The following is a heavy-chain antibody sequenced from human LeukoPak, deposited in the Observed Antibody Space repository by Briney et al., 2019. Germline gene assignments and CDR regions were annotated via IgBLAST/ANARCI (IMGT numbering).Heavy chain of an antibody. CDR3: ARVSGDYVFDY. CDR1: GGSFSGYY. V-gene: IGHV4-34*01. Sequence: SETLSLTCAVYGGSFSGYYWSWIRQPPGKGLEWIGEINDSGSSNYNLFLKSRLTISVDTSKNQFSLKLSSVTAADTAVYYCARVSGDYVFDYWGQGTLVTVSS. CDR2: INDSGSS. J-gene: IGHJ4*02. D-gene: IGHD4-17*01.